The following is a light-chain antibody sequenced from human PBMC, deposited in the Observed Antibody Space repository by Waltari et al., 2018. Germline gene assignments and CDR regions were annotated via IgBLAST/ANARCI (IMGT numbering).Light chain of an antibody. CDR1: SSDVGSYNL. J-gene: IGLJ3*02. CDR3: CSYAGSAIWV. CDR2: KDN. Sequence: QSALTQPASVSGSPGQSITISCTGTSSDVGSYNLASWYQQHPGKAPKLMIYKDNKRPSGVSNRFSGSKSGNTASLTISGLQAEDEADYYCCSYAGSAIWVFGGGTKLTVL. V-gene: IGLV2-23*01.